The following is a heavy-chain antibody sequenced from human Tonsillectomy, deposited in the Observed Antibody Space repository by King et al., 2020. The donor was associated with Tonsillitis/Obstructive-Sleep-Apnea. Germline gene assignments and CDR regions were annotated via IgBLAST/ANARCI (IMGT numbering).Heavy chain of an antibody. J-gene: IGHJ5*02. CDR2: ISVSGST. D-gene: IGHD3-16*02. Sequence: VQLVESGGGLVHPGGSLRLSCAASGFTFSSSAMSWVRQAPGKGLEWVSAISVSGSTYYADSVKGRFTISRDNSENTVYLQMNSLRAKDTAVYYCARSSKQRGFDPWGQGTLVTVSS. CDR3: ARSSKQRGFDP. V-gene: IGHV3-23*04. CDR1: GFTFSSSA.